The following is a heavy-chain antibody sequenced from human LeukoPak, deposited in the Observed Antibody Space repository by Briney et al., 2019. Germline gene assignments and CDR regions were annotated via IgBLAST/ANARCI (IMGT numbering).Heavy chain of an antibody. CDR3: ARRYGDYGVYGMDV. V-gene: IGHV3-30*04. D-gene: IGHD4-17*01. CDR1: GFTFSSYA. Sequence: PGRSLRLSCAASGFTFSSYAMHWVRQAPGKGLEWVAVISYDGSNKYYADSVKGRFTISRDNSKNTLYLQMNSLRAEDTAVYYCARRYGDYGVYGMDVWGQGTTVTVSS. CDR2: ISYDGSNK. J-gene: IGHJ6*02.